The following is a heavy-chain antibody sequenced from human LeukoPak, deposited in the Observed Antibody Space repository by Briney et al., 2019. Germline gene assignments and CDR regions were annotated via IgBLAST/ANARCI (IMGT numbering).Heavy chain of an antibody. CDR1: GFAFNTYA. V-gene: IGHV3-33*01. J-gene: IGHJ4*02. CDR2: IWHDGGHK. Sequence: PGRSLRLSCAASGFAFNTYAMHWVRQAPGQGLEWVALIWHDGGHKFYSNSVRGQFTISRDNSKKTVSLQMNNPRPEDTAVYYCAREIFGSGSYSDFWGQGTLVTVSS. CDR3: AREIFGSGSYSDF. D-gene: IGHD3-10*01.